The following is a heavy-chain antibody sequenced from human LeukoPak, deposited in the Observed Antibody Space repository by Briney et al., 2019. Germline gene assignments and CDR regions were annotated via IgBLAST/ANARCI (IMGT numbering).Heavy chain of an antibody. Sequence: GWSLRLSCAASGLTFSTYDMHWVRQAAGKGLEWVSGICKGGDTYYSVSAKGRFTISRENAKNSLYLQMNSLRTGDTAVYYCARGGYSGFDVWGQGTMVTVSS. J-gene: IGHJ3*01. CDR1: GLTFSTYD. V-gene: IGHV3-13*04. D-gene: IGHD5-12*01. CDR2: ICKGGDT. CDR3: ARGGYSGFDV.